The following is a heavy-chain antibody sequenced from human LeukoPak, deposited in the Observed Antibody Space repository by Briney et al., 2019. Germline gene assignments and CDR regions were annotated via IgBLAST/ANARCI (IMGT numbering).Heavy chain of an antibody. D-gene: IGHD2-15*01. CDR2: INHNGNAN. CDR1: GFTFSSYW. CDR3: ATDIVVVVAALRSFVDY. V-gene: IGHV3-7*01. J-gene: IGHJ4*02. Sequence: GGSLRLSCAASGFTFSSYWMNWARQAPGKGLEWVASINHNGNANYYVDSVKGRFTISRDNAKNSLYLQMSSLRAEDTAVYYCATDIVVVVAALRSFVDYWGQGTLVTVSS.